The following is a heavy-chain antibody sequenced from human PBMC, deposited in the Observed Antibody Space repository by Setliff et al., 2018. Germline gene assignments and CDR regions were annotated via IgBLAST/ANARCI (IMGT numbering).Heavy chain of an antibody. CDR2: IYYSGSTS. Sequence: SETLSLTCTVSGGSISSGGYYWSWIRQHPGKGLEWIGYIYYSGSTSYYNPSLKSRVTISVDTSKNQFSLKLSSVTAADTAVYYCARTSTYVLGSGSYWDRWFDPWSQGTLVTVSS. CDR1: GGSISSGGYY. CDR3: ARTSTYVLGSGSYWDRWFDP. V-gene: IGHV4-31*03. D-gene: IGHD3-10*01. J-gene: IGHJ5*02.